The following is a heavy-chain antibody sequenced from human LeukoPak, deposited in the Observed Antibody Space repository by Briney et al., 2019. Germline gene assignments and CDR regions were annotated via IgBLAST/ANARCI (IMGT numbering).Heavy chain of an antibody. J-gene: IGHJ4*02. Sequence: SETLSLTCAVSGGSISSRSYYWGWIRQPPGRGLEWIGSIYYSGSTYHNPSLKSRVTISVDTSKNHFSLKLSSVTAADTAVYYCARSRIAARPDEFNYWGQGTPVTVSS. D-gene: IGHD6-6*01. CDR3: ARSRIAARPDEFNY. CDR1: GGSISSRSYY. CDR2: IYYSGST. V-gene: IGHV4-39*02.